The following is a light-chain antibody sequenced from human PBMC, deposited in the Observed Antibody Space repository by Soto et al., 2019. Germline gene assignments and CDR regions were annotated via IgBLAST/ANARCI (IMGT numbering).Light chain of an antibody. CDR2: GVS. CDR3: HQYGTSPPT. Sequence: EVVLPQSPGTLSLSPGERATLSCRASQSVSGSDLAWYQQKPGQAPRLLISGVSNRATGTPDRFSGSGSGTDFTLTISSLEPEDFAVFYCHQYGTSPPTVGAGTKVDIK. V-gene: IGKV3-20*01. CDR1: QSVSGSD. J-gene: IGKJ4*02.